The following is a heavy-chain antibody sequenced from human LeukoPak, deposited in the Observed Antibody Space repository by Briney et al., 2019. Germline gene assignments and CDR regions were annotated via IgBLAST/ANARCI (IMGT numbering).Heavy chain of an antibody. CDR1: GGSISSSSYY. CDR3: ARDSLYDFSPLGP. J-gene: IGHJ5*02. CDR2: IYYSGST. V-gene: IGHV4-39*07. D-gene: IGHD3-3*01. Sequence: SETLSLTCTVSGGSISSSSYYWGWIRQPPGKGLEWIGSIYYSGSTYYNPSLKSRVTISVDTSKNQFSLKLSSVTAADTAVYYCARDSLYDFSPLGPWGQGTLVTVSS.